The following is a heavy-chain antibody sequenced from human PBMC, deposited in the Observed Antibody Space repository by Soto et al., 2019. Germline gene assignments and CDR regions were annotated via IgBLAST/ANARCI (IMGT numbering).Heavy chain of an antibody. CDR3: AKDRISGRGHYYDCSGYYPDY. CDR2: ISYDGSNK. Sequence: GSLRLSCAASGFTFSSYGMHWVRQAPGKGLEWVAVISYDGSNKYYADSVKGRFTISRDNSKNTLYLQMNSLRAKDTAVYYCAKDRISGRGHYYDCSGYYPDYWGQGTLVTVSS. J-gene: IGHJ4*02. V-gene: IGHV3-30*18. CDR1: GFTFSSYG. D-gene: IGHD3-22*01.